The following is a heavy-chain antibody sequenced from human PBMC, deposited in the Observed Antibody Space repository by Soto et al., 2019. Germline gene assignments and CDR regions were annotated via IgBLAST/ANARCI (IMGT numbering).Heavy chain of an antibody. CDR3: ARGSNAGLDY. CDR2: INGVNGNT. J-gene: IGHJ4*02. V-gene: IGHV1-3*01. Sequence: QVPVVQSGAEVNKPGASVKVSCKASGYTFRAYSMNWVRQAPGQRLKWMGWINGVNGNTEYSQTFQGRVTITRDTSASIAYMELSSLRPEDTAVYYCARGSNAGLDYWGQGTLVTVSS. D-gene: IGHD4-4*01. CDR1: GYTFRAYS.